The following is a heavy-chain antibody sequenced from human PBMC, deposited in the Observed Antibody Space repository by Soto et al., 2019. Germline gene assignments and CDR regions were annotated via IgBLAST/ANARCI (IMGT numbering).Heavy chain of an antibody. V-gene: IGHV1-69*01. Sequence: QVQLVQSGAEVKRPGSSVKVSCKASGDMFRNSAFTWVRQAPGQGLAWMGVIIPLFRKTDVAQKFQGRVNLPADESTSSIYMDVSSLTSADTAVYFCARARLSNGDPNIYFFYGLDVWGQATTITVAS. CDR2: IIPLFRKT. D-gene: IGHD3-10*01. J-gene: IGHJ6*02. CDR1: GDMFRNSA. CDR3: ARARLSNGDPNIYFFYGLDV.